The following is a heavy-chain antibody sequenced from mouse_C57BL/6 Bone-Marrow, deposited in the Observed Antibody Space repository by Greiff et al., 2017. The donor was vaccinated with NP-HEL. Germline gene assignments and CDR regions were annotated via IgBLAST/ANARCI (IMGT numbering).Heavy chain of an antibody. D-gene: IGHD2-2*01. CDR2: IDPSDSYT. CDR1: GYTFTSYW. V-gene: IGHV1-69*01. J-gene: IGHJ4*01. CDR3: AREGVYYGYPYAMDY. Sequence: QVQLQQPGAELVMPGASVKLSCKASGYTFTSYWMHWVQQRPGQGLEWIGEIDPSDSYTNYNQKFKGKSTLTVDKSSSTAYMQLSSLTSEDSAVYYCAREGVYYGYPYAMDYWGQGTSVTVSS.